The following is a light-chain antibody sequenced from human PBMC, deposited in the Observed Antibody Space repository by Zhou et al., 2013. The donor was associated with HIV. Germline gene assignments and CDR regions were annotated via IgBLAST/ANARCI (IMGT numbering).Light chain of an antibody. J-gene: IGKJ5*01. CDR2: AAT. Sequence: DIQLTQSPSPLSASVGDRVTITCRASQSVANFLNWYQQKPGRAPKLLIYAATNLQTGVPSRFSGSGSGTDFTLTISSLQPEDFATYYCQQSYSTPPTFGQGTRLEIK. V-gene: IGKV1-39*01. CDR1: QSVANF. CDR3: QQSYSTPPT.